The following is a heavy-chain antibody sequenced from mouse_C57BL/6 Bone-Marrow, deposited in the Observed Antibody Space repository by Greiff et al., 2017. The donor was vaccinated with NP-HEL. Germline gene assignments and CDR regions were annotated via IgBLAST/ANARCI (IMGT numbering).Heavy chain of an antibody. V-gene: IGHV1-81*01. J-gene: IGHJ2*01. Sequence: VKVVESGAELARPGASVKLSCKASGYTFTSYGISWVKQRTGQGLEWIGEIYPRSGSTSYNEKFKGKATLTADKSSSTAYMELRSLTSEDSAVYFRARSGSWDYYFDYWGQGTTLTVSS. D-gene: IGHD4-1*01. CDR2: IYPRSGST. CDR3: ARSGSWDYYFDY. CDR1: GYTFTSYG.